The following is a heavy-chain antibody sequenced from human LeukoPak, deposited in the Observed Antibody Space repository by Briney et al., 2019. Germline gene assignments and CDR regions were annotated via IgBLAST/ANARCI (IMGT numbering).Heavy chain of an antibody. V-gene: IGHV4-34*01. CDR2: INHSGST. D-gene: IGHD6-19*01. CDR3: ARGRISIAVAGRRYRNWFDP. Sequence: SETLSLTCAVYGGSFSGYYWSWIRQPPGKGLEWIGEINHSGSTNYNPSLKSRVTISVDTSKNQFSLKLSSVTTADTAVYYCARGRISIAVAGRRYRNWFDPWGQGTLVTVSS. J-gene: IGHJ5*02. CDR1: GGSFSGYY.